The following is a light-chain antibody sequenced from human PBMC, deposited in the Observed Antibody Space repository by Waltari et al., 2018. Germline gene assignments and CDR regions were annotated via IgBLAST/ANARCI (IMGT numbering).Light chain of an antibody. V-gene: IGKV3-11*01. CDR3: QQRSNWPPEYT. Sequence: EIVLTQSPATLSLSPGVSATLSCRASQSVSSYLAWYQQKPGQAPRLLIYDAFNSATGIPARFSGSGSGTDFTLTISSLGPEDFEVYYCQQRSNWPPEYTFGQGTKLEI. CDR1: QSVSSY. CDR2: DAF. J-gene: IGKJ2*01.